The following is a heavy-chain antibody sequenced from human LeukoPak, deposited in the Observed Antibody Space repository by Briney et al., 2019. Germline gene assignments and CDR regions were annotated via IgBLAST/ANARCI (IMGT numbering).Heavy chain of an antibody. V-gene: IGHV1-69*02. D-gene: IGHD5-24*01. J-gene: IGHJ5*02. CDR3: ASGVEDGYGNWFDP. Sequence: ASVKVSCKASGGTFSSYTISWVRQAPGQGLEWMGRIIPILGIANYAQKFQGRATITADKSTSTAYMELSSLRSEDTAVYYCASGVEDGYGNWFDPWGQGTLVTVSS. CDR1: GGTFSSYT. CDR2: IIPILGIA.